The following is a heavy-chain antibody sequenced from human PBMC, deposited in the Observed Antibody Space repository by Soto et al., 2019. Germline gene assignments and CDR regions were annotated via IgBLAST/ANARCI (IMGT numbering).Heavy chain of an antibody. CDR2: IKQDGSEK. V-gene: IGHV3-7*03. Sequence: PGGSLRLSCAASGFTFSSYWMSWVRQAPGEGLEWVANIKQDGSEKYYVDSVKGRFTISRDNAKNSLYLQMNSLRAEDTAVYYCARDWPSGGAKITGYYYGMDVWGQGTTVTVS. CDR1: GFTFSSYW. CDR3: ARDWPSGGAKITGYYYGMDV. J-gene: IGHJ6*02. D-gene: IGHD3-16*01.